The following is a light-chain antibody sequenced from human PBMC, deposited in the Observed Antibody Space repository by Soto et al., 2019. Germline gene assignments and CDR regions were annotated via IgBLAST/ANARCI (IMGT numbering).Light chain of an antibody. CDR1: QGIGFY. CDR3: QQYGGSLPT. V-gene: IGKV1-9*01. CDR2: AAS. J-gene: IGKJ1*01. Sequence: IQLTQSPSSMSASVGDRVTISCRASQGIGFYLAWYQQKPGNAPKLLIYAASTLQSGVPSRFSGSGSGTNFTLTINRLEPEDFAVYCCQQYGGSLPTFGQGTKVDIK.